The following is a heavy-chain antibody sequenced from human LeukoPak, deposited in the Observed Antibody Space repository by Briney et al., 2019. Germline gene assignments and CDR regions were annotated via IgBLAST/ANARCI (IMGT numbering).Heavy chain of an antibody. CDR3: AREAYSYGSTDYYFDL. Sequence: GGSLRLSCAASGFTFSNYGLHWVRQAPGKGLEWVAVIWYDGRKIYYTDSVKGRFTISRDKSKNTLHLQMNNLRAEDTALYSCAREAYSYGSTDYYFDLWGRGTLVTVSS. J-gene: IGHJ2*01. CDR2: IWYDGRKI. V-gene: IGHV3-33*01. D-gene: IGHD5-18*01. CDR1: GFTFSNYG.